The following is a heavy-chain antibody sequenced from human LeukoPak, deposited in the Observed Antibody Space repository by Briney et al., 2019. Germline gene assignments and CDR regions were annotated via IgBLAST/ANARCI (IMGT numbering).Heavy chain of an antibody. V-gene: IGHV4-39*01. CDR2: IYYSGST. D-gene: IGHD3-3*01. J-gene: IGHJ1*01. CDR1: GGSISSSSYY. Sequence: SETLSLTCTVSGGSISSSSYYWGWIRQPPGKGLEWNGSIYYSGSTYYNPSLKSRVTISVDTSKNQFSLKLSSVTAADTAVYYCARKTYYDFWSGYYGEYFQHWGQGTLVTVSS. CDR3: ARKTYYDFWSGYYGEYFQH.